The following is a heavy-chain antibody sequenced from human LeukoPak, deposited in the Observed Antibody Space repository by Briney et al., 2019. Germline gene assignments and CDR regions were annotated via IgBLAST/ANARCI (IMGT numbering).Heavy chain of an antibody. J-gene: IGHJ4*02. D-gene: IGHD2/OR15-2a*01. CDR1: GFTFSSYS. CDR2: ISSSSSTI. V-gene: IGHV3-48*01. CDR3: ATTGYFLDPFDY. Sequence: PGGSLRLSCAASGFTFSSYSMNWVRQAPGKGLEWVSYISSSSSTICYADSVKGRFTISRDNAMNSLYLQMNSLRAEDTAVYFCATTGYFLDPFDYWGKGTLVTVSS.